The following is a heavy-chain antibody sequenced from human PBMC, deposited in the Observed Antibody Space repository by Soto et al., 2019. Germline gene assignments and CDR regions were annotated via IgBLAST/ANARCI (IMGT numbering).Heavy chain of an antibody. J-gene: IGHJ4*02. Sequence: SETLSLTCTVSGGSISSNYWTWIRQPPGKGLEWIGYVYNSGSTNYNPSLKSRVTISEDTSESQFSLKVNSMTAADTAVYYCARYRREAVAGYTLDNWGQGILVTVSS. D-gene: IGHD6-13*01. CDR2: VYNSGST. CDR1: GGSISSNY. V-gene: IGHV4-59*01. CDR3: ARYRREAVAGYTLDN.